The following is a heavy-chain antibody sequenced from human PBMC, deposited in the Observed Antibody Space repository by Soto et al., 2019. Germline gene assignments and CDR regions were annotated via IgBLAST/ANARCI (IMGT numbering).Heavy chain of an antibody. Sequence: PGGSLRLSCAASGFTFSSYAMHWVRQAPGKGLEWVAVISYDGSNKYYADSVKGRFTISRDNSKNMLYLQMNSLRAEDTAVYYCARPLGDYGDIFDYWGQGTLVTVSS. V-gene: IGHV3-30-3*01. CDR3: ARPLGDYGDIFDY. J-gene: IGHJ4*02. CDR1: GFTFSSYA. D-gene: IGHD4-17*01. CDR2: ISYDGSNK.